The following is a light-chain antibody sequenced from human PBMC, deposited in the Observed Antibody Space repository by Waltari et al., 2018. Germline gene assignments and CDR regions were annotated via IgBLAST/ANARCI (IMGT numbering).Light chain of an antibody. CDR1: SLRSDY. J-gene: IGLJ1*01. Sequence: SSDLTQDPAVSVALGQTVRITCQGDSLRSDYATWYQQKPGQAPVLVIFGQNKRPSGIPDRFSGSSSRNTASLTITGAQAEDEADYYCSCRDNSGFRHVFGTGTKVTV. V-gene: IGLV3-19*01. CDR2: GQN. CDR3: SCRDNSGFRHV.